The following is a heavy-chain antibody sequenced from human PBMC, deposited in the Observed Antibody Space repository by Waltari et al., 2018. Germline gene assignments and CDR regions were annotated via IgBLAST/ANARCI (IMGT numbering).Heavy chain of an antibody. CDR3: ARASTAIFGVVITGYNI. J-gene: IGHJ3*01. CDR2: IYNSGTT. CDR1: GDSIMKNNYH. V-gene: IGHV4-39*07. Sequence: QLQESGPGLVKPSETVSLTCSVSGDSIMKNNYHWGWIRQPPGKGLEWIGSIYNSGTTYYNPSLKSRGTISLDASRNQFSLRLSSVTAADTAVYYCARASTAIFGVVITGYNIWGQGTVVTVSS. D-gene: IGHD3-3*01.